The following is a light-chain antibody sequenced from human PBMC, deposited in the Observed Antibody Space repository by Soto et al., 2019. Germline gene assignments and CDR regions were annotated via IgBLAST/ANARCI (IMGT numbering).Light chain of an antibody. CDR1: SSNIGAGFD. CDR3: QSYDRSLSGFYV. J-gene: IGLJ1*01. Sequence: QSVLTQPPSVSGAPGQRVTISCTGSSSNIGAGFDVHWYHQIAGTAPKLLIYGNSNRPSGVPDRFSGSKSGTSASLAINGLQAEEEADYYCQSYDRSLSGFYVFGTGTKLTVL. CDR2: GNS. V-gene: IGLV1-40*01.